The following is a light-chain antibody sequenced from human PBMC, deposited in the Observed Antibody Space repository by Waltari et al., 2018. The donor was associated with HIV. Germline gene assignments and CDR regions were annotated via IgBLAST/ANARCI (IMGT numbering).Light chain of an antibody. CDR2: RNN. CDR3: AAWVDSRSVV. J-gene: IGLJ2*01. CDR1: SSNIGSNY. V-gene: IGLV1-47*01. Sequence: QSVLTQPPSASGTPGQRVTISCSGSSSNIGSNYVYWYQQFPGTAPKLLIYRNNQRPSGVPDRFSGSKSGTSASLAISGLRSEVEAGYYCAAWVDSRSVVFGGGTKLTVL.